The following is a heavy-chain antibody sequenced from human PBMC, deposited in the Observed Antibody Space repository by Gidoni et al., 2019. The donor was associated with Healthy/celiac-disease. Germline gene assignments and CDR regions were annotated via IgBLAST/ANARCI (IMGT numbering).Heavy chain of an antibody. J-gene: IGHJ4*02. CDR3: AKDFPLSGGNSFDY. CDR2: ISGSGGSP. Sequence: EVQLLESGGGLVQPGGCLRLCCAASGCSFGSYAMSWVRQAPGKWLEWVSAISGSGGSPYYADSVQGRFTISRDNSKNTLYLQMNSLRAEDTAVYYCAKDFPLSGGNSFDYWGQGTLVTVSS. CDR1: GCSFGSYA. D-gene: IGHD2-15*01. V-gene: IGHV3-23*01.